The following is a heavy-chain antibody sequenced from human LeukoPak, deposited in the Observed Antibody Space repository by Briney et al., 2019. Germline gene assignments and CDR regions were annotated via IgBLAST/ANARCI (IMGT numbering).Heavy chain of an antibody. CDR3: AKDPPVGGYYMDV. CDR2: ISYDGSNK. V-gene: IGHV3-30-3*01. CDR1: GFTFSSYA. J-gene: IGHJ6*03. Sequence: GRSLRLSCAASGFTFSSYAMHWVRQAPGKGLEWVAVISYDGSNKYYADSVKGRFTFSRDNSKNTLYLQMNSLRAEDTAIYYCAKDPPVGGYYMDVWGKGTTVTVSS.